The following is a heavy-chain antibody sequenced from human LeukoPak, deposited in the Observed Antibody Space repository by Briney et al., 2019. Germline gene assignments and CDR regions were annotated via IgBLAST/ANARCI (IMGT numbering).Heavy chain of an antibody. CDR3: ARRHYYGSGRYNWLDP. J-gene: IGHJ5*02. V-gene: IGHV4-39*01. D-gene: IGHD3-10*01. Sequence: SETLSLTCTVSGGSISSSSYYWGWIRQPPGKGLEWIGSIYYNGSSNYNPSLKSRVTISVDTSKNQVSLKLNSVTAADTAVYYCARRHYYGSGRYNWLDPWGQGTLVTVSS. CDR1: GGSISSSSYY. CDR2: IYYNGSS.